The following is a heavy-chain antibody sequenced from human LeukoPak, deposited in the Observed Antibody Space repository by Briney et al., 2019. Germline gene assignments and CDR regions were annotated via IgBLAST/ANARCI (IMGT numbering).Heavy chain of an antibody. V-gene: IGHV1-18*04. D-gene: IGHD3-10*01. Sequence: ASVKVSCTASGYTFTSYGISWVRQAPGQGLEWMGWISAYNGNTNYAQKLQGRVTMTTGTSTSTAYMELRSLRSDDTAVYYCAGTYYYGSGREWFDPWGQGTLVTVSS. J-gene: IGHJ5*02. CDR1: GYTFTSYG. CDR3: AGTYYYGSGREWFDP. CDR2: ISAYNGNT.